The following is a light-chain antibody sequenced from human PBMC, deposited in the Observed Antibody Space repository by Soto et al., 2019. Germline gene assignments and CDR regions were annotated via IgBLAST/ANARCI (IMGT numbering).Light chain of an antibody. CDR2: GNI. Sequence: QSVLTQPPSVSGAPGQRVTISCTGSSSNIGAGYDVHWYQQLPGTAPKLLIYGNINRPSGVPDRFSGSKSGTSASLAITGLQTEYEADYYCQSYDSSLTGTVVFGGGTKLTVL. J-gene: IGLJ2*01. CDR1: SSNIGAGYD. CDR3: QSYDSSLTGTVV. V-gene: IGLV1-40*01.